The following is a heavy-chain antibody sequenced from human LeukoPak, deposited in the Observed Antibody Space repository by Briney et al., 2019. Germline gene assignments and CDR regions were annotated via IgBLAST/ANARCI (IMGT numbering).Heavy chain of an antibody. J-gene: IGHJ4*02. CDR2: IYYSGST. V-gene: IGHV4-59*01. CDR3: ARDPTIFGVVIRAYFDY. Sequence: SETLSLTCTVSGGSISSYYWSWIRQPPGKGLEWIGYIYYSGSTNYNPSLKSRVTISVDTSKNQFSLKLSSVTAADTAVYYCARDPTIFGVVIRAYFDYWGQGTLVTVSS. D-gene: IGHD3-3*01. CDR1: GGSISSYY.